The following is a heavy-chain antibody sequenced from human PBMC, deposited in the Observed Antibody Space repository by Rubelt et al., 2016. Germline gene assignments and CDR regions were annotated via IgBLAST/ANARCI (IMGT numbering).Heavy chain of an antibody. CDR1: GFTFSNYG. J-gene: IGHJ4*02. CDR2: IWYDGGNK. D-gene: IGHD2-8*02. Sequence: GRSLRLSCAASGFTFSNYGMHWVRQAPGKGLEWVAIIWYDGGNKYYADSVKGRFTISRDNSKSTVDLEMHSLRAEDTALYYCARDDYPGYWCGNFDYWGQGTLVTVSS. V-gene: IGHV3-33*01. CDR3: ARDDYPGYWCGNFDY.